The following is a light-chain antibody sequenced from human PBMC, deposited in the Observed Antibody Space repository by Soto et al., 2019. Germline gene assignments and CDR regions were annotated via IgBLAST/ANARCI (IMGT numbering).Light chain of an antibody. V-gene: IGKV1-8*01. Sequence: AIRMTQSPSSFSASTGDRVTITCRASQGISSYLAWYQQKPGKAPKLLIYAASTLQSGVPSRFSGSGSGTDFTLTISCLQSEDFATYSCQQYYSYPQFGQGTKVEIK. CDR3: QQYYSYPQ. J-gene: IGKJ1*01. CDR2: AAS. CDR1: QGISSY.